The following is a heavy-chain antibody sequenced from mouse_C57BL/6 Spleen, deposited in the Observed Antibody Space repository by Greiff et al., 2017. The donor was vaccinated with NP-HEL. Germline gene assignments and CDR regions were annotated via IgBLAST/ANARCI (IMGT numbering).Heavy chain of an antibody. CDR3: ARGDYDGYYAMDY. V-gene: IGHV5-16*01. CDR1: GFTFSDYY. CDR2: INYDGSST. Sequence: EVKLMESEGGLVQPGSSMKLSCTASGFTFSDYYMAWVRQVPEKGLEWVANINYDGSSTYYLDSLKSRFIISRDNAKNILYLQMSSLKSEDTATYYCARGDYDGYYAMDYWGQGTSVTVSS. J-gene: IGHJ4*01. D-gene: IGHD2-4*01.